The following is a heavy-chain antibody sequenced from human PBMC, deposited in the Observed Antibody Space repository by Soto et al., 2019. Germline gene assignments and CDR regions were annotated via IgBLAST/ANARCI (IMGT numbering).Heavy chain of an antibody. CDR1: GFTFSSYA. CDR3: ATKLRTYYDSSGPSPGFFDY. Sequence: GGSLRLSCAASGFTFSSYAMSWVRQAPGKGLEWVSAISGSGGSTYYADSVKGRFTISRDNSKNTLYLQMNSLRAEDTAVYYCATKLRTYYDSSGPSPGFFDYWGQGTLVTVSS. J-gene: IGHJ4*02. D-gene: IGHD3-22*01. CDR2: ISGSGGST. V-gene: IGHV3-23*01.